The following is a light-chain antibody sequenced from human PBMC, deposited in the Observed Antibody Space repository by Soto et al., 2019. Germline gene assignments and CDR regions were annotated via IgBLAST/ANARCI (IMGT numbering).Light chain of an antibody. J-gene: IGKJ2*01. CDR3: QQRSNWPPGYT. CDR2: DAS. CDR1: QSVSSY. Sequence: EIVLTQSPATLSLSPGERATLSCRASQSVSSYLAWYQQKPGQAPRLLIYDASNRATGIPARFSGSGYGTDFNLTISSLEPQDFAVYSCQQRSNWPPGYTFGQGTKLEIK. V-gene: IGKV3-11*01.